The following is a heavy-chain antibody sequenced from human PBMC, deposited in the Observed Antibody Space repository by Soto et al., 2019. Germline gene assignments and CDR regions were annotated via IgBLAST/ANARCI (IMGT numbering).Heavy chain of an antibody. V-gene: IGHV3-23*01. Sequence: GGSLRLSCAASGFTFSSYAMSWVRQAPGKGLEWVSAISGSGGSTYYADSVKGRFTISRDNSKNTLYLQMNSLRAEDTAVYYCAKAPSPMIVVVTGYFQHWGQGTLVTVSS. CDR2: ISGSGGST. CDR1: GFTFSSYA. CDR3: AKAPSPMIVVVTGYFQH. D-gene: IGHD3-22*01. J-gene: IGHJ1*01.